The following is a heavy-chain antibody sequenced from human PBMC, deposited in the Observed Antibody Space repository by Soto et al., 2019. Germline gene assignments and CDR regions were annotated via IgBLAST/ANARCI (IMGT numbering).Heavy chain of an antibody. Sequence: HEHLVQSGAEVKRPGASLKVSCKASGYSFTGYYIHWVRQAPGQGLEWMGWINPDSGATNYAQNLQGRVTLTSDTSISTASMDLTSLTSDDTAVYYCARGDYGTGGYPFPYFDYWGQGTLVIVSS. CDR3: ARGDYGTGGYPFPYFDY. CDR2: INPDSGAT. CDR1: GYSFTGYY. V-gene: IGHV1-2*02. J-gene: IGHJ4*02. D-gene: IGHD2-8*02.